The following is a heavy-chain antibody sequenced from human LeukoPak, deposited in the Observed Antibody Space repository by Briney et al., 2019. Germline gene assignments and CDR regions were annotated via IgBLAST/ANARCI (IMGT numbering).Heavy chain of an antibody. CDR1: GGSLSGYY. J-gene: IGHJ4*02. D-gene: IGHD6-13*01. CDR3: ASALPFQLVH. Sequence: SETLSLTCAVYGGSLSGYYWSWIRQPPGKGLEWIGEINHSGSTNYNPSLKSRVTISVDTSKNQFSLKLSSVTAADTAVYYCASALPFQLVHWGQGTLVTVSS. CDR2: INHSGST. V-gene: IGHV4-34*01.